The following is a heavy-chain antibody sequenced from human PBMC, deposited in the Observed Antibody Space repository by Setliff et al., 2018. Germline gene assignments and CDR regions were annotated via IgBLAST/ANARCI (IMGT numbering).Heavy chain of an antibody. CDR3: ARINFYVSSGYYYAPDY. Sequence: ASVKVSCKASGSTFTNYGITWVRQAPGQGLEWRGWINNYSFKTNYPQKFLGRVTVTTDTSTGTAYMELGSLTSDDTAIYYCARINFYVSSGYYYAPDYWGPGTLVTVSS. CDR2: INNYSFKT. J-gene: IGHJ4*02. V-gene: IGHV1-18*01. CDR1: GSTFTNYG. D-gene: IGHD3-22*01.